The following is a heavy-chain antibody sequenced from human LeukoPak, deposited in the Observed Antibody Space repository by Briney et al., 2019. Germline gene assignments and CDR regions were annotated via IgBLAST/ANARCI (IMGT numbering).Heavy chain of an antibody. D-gene: IGHD4-17*01. CDR3: AKGVSGDYGGCLEY. V-gene: IGHV3-23*01. CDR1: GFIFSSYA. J-gene: IGHJ4*02. Sequence: PGGSLRLSCAASGFIFSSYAMSWVRQAPGKGLEWVSGISGSGGSTDYADSVRGRFSISRDNSKNTLSLQMNSLRAEDTAVYYCAKGVSGDYGGCLEYWGQGTLVTVSS. CDR2: ISGSGGST.